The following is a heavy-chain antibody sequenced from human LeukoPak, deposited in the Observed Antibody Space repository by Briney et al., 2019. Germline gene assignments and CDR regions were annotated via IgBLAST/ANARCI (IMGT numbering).Heavy chain of an antibody. CDR3: ARFAAGGSYYYYMDV. CDR1: GFTFSSYG. D-gene: IGHD3-10*01. J-gene: IGHJ6*03. V-gene: IGHV3-30*02. Sequence: GGSLRLSCAASGFTFSSYGMHWVRQAPGRGLEWVSFIRYDGSKKYFADSVKGRFTISRDNAKNSLYLQMNSLRADDTAVYYCARFAAGGSYYYYMDVWGKGTTVTVSS. CDR2: IRYDGSKK.